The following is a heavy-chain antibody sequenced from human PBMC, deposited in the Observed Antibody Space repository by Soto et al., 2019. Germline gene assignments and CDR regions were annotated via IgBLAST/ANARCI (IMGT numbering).Heavy chain of an antibody. CDR2: ISGSGGST. Sequence: GVPLRLSCAASGFTFGNYAMSWVRQAPGKGLEWVSAISGSGGSTYYADSVKGRFTISRDNSKNTLYLQMNSLRAEDTAVYYCAKDTIAVAGTVDYYYGMDVWGQGTTVTVSS. J-gene: IGHJ6*02. CDR1: GFTFGNYA. D-gene: IGHD6-19*01. CDR3: AKDTIAVAGTVDYYYGMDV. V-gene: IGHV3-23*01.